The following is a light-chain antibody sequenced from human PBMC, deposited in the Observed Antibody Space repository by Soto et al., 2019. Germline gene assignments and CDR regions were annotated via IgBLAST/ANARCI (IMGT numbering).Light chain of an antibody. CDR3: QHSHSNPLT. CDR1: QGIRSY. V-gene: IGKV1-8*01. Sequence: AIRMTQYPSSLSASTGDRVTIPCWASQGIRSYLAWYQKKPGKAPKLLIYAASTLQSGVPSRLRGSGYGTDLTITISCMKSEDFETYSCQHSHSNPLTFGGGTKGDI. CDR2: AAS. J-gene: IGKJ4*01.